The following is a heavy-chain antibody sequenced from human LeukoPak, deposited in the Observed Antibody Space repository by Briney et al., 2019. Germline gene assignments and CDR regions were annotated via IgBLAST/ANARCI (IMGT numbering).Heavy chain of an antibody. J-gene: IGHJ4*02. CDR1: GGSFSGYY. D-gene: IGHD5-18*01. CDR2: INHSGST. CDR3: ARCSAIRLWFYY. V-gene: IGHV4-34*01. Sequence: PSETLSLTCAVYGGSFSGYYWSWIRQPPGKGLEWIGEINHSGSTNYNPSLKSRVTISVDTSKNQFSLKLSSVTAADTAVYYCARCSAIRLWFYYWGQGTLVTVSS.